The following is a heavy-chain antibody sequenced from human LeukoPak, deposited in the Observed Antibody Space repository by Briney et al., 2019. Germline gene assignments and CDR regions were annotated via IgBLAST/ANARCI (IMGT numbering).Heavy chain of an antibody. Sequence: GGSLRLSCAASGFTFNICAMTWVRQAPGKGLEWVSAISGNGGNTFYADSVRGRFTISRDNPKNTMYLQINSLRAEDTAVYYCARVPYGSNSYSTLDYWGQGTLVTVSS. CDR2: ISGNGGNT. CDR3: ARVPYGSNSYSTLDY. CDR1: GFTFNICA. V-gene: IGHV3-23*01. D-gene: IGHD3-10*01. J-gene: IGHJ4*02.